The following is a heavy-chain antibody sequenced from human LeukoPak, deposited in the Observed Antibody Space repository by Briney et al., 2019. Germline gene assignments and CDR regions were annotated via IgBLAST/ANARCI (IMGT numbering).Heavy chain of an antibody. J-gene: IGHJ4*02. CDR2: INPNSGGT. CDR3: ARDHDLGGPDY. CDR1: GYTFTGYY. Sequence: ASVKVSCKASGYTFTGYYMHWVRQAPGQGLEWMGWINPNSGGTNYTQKFQGRVTMTRDTSINTAYMELSRLRSDDTAVYYCARDHDLGGPDYWGQGTLVTVSS. V-gene: IGHV1-2*02. D-gene: IGHD2-15*01.